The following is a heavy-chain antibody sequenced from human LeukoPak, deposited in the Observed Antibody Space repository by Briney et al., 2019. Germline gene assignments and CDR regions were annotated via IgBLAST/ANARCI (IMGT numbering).Heavy chain of an antibody. V-gene: IGHV4-4*07. D-gene: IGHD5-12*01. Sequence: SETLSLTCTVSGVSISTYYWSWIRQSAGKGLEWIGRINTSGSTKYNPSLNSRVTMSIDKTKNQLSLKVTSVTAADTAVYFCARGRLRGLVASITDYMDDWGKGTTVTVSS. CDR1: GVSISTYY. CDR2: INTSGST. J-gene: IGHJ6*03. CDR3: ARGRLRGLVASITDYMDD.